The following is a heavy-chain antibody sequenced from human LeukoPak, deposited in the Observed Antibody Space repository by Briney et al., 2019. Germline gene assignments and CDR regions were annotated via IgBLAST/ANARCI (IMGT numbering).Heavy chain of an antibody. V-gene: IGHV4-39*01. CDR2: IYYSGST. CDR1: GGSISSSSHY. Sequence: SETLSLTCTVSGGSISSSSHYWGWIRQPPGKGLEWIGSIYYSGSTYYNPSLKSRVTISVDTSKNQFSLKLSSVTAADTAVYYCARHPNYYDSSGYYQRPENAFDIWGQGTMVTVSS. J-gene: IGHJ3*02. CDR3: ARHPNYYDSSGYYQRPENAFDI. D-gene: IGHD3-22*01.